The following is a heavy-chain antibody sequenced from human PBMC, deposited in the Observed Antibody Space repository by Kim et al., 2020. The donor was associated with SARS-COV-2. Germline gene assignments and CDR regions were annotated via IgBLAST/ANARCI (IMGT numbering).Heavy chain of an antibody. D-gene: IGHD3-22*01. CDR1: GGSISSSSYY. Sequence: SETLSLTCTVSGGSISSSSYYWGWIRQPPGKGLEWIGSIYYSGSTYYNPSLKSRVTISVDTSKNQFSLKLSSVTAADTAVYYCAGGYYYDSSGYYYGYFQHWGQGTLVTVSS. V-gene: IGHV4-39*01. CDR2: IYYSGST. CDR3: AGGYYYDSSGYYYGYFQH. J-gene: IGHJ1*01.